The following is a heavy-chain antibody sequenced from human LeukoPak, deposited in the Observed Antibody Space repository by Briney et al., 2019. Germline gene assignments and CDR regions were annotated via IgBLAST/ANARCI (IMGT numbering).Heavy chain of an antibody. D-gene: IGHD1-26*01. V-gene: IGHV1-69*01. CDR3: ARAELLRYRFDY. Sequence: SVKVSCKASGGTFISYAISWVRQAPGQGLEWMGGIIPIFGTANYAQKFQGRVTITADESTSTAYMELSSLRSEDMAVYYCARAELLRYRFDYWGQGTLVTVSS. CDR2: IIPIFGTA. J-gene: IGHJ4*02. CDR1: GGTFISYA.